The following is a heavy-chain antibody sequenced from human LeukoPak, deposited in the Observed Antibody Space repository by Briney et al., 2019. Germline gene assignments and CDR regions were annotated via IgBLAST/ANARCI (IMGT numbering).Heavy chain of an antibody. D-gene: IGHD6-13*01. CDR3: ARAYSSSRYFNWFDP. CDR2: VDSSGNT. Sequence: SETLSLTCSVSVVSMNGYYWSWLRQSAGNRLEWIGHVDSSGNTNYNPSLESRVTMSVDTSKKQFSLKLTSVTAADTAVYYCARAYSSSRYFNWFDPWGQGTLVTVSS. CDR1: VVSMNGYY. J-gene: IGHJ5*02. V-gene: IGHV4-4*07.